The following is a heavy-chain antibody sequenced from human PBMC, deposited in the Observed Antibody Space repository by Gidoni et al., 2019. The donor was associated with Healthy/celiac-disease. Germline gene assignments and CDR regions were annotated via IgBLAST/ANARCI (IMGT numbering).Heavy chain of an antibody. CDR1: GFTFSSYS. Sequence: EVQLVESGGGRVKPGGSLRLPWAASGFTFSSYSMNWVRQAPGKGLEWVSSISSSSSYIYYADSVKGRFTISRDNAKNSLYLQMNSLRAEDTAVYYCARVRAAGNLGDAFDIWGQGTMVTVSS. J-gene: IGHJ3*02. CDR2: ISSSSSYI. CDR3: ARVRAAGNLGDAFDI. V-gene: IGHV3-21*01. D-gene: IGHD6-13*01.